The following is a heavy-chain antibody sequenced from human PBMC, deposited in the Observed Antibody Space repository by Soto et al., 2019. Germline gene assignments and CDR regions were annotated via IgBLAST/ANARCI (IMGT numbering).Heavy chain of an antibody. CDR1: GGSISSSNW. J-gene: IGHJ6*02. D-gene: IGHD6-19*01. CDR3: ARGSYSSGWYDYYYYGMDV. V-gene: IGHV4-4*02. Sequence: SETLSLTCAVSGGSISSSNWWSWVRQPPGKGLEWIGEIYHSGSTNYNPSLKSRVTISVDKSKNQFSLKLSSVTAADTAVYYCARGSYSSGWYDYYYYGMDVWGQGTTVTVSS. CDR2: IYHSGST.